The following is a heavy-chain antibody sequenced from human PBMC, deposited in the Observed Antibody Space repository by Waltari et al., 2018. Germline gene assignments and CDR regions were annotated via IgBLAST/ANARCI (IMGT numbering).Heavy chain of an antibody. D-gene: IGHD3-10*01. V-gene: IGHV1-69*01. CDR2: IIPIVGTA. CDR1: GGTFSSYA. CDR3: ARDRGVIIRYYYGMDV. Sequence: QVQLVQSGAEVKKPGSSVKVSCKASGGTFSSYAISWVRQAPGQGLEWMGGIIPIVGTANDAQRVQGRVTIAADEATSTAYMELSSLRSEDTAVYYCARDRGVIIRYYYGMDVWGQGTTVTVSS. J-gene: IGHJ6*02.